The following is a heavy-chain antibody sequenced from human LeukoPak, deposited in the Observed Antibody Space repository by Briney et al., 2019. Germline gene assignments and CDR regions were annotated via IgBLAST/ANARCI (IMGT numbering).Heavy chain of an antibody. CDR2: TVSRGTT. CDR1: GFTFISDA. CDR3: AKCSTSAYTTGWCNWIDP. J-gene: IGHJ5*02. Sequence: PGGSLRLSCVASGFTFISDAMNWVRQAPGKGLEWVSSTVSRGTTQYADSVKGRFTVSRGTSKNTLYLQMNSLRADDTAVYYCAKCSTSAYTTGWCNWIDPWGQGTLVTVSS. D-gene: IGHD6-19*01. V-gene: IGHV3-23*01.